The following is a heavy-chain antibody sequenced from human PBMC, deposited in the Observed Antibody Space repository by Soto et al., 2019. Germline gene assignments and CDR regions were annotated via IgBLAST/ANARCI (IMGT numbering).Heavy chain of an antibody. V-gene: IGHV1-69*06. CDR2: IIPIFGTA. D-gene: IGHD6-19*01. CDR1: GGTFSSYA. CDR3: ARGRRLARGYYGMDV. J-gene: IGHJ6*02. Sequence: VASVKVSCKASGGTFSSYAISWVRQAPGQGLEWMGGIIPIFGTANYAQKFQGRVTITADKSTSTAYMELSSLRSEGTAVYYCARGRRLARGYYGMDVWGQGTTVTVSS.